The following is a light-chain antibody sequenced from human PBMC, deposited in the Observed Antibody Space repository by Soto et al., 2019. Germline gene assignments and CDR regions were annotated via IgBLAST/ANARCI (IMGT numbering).Light chain of an antibody. J-gene: IGKJ2*01. CDR1: QSISSW. Sequence: DIQVTQSPSTLSASVGDRVTITCRASQSISSWLAWYQQKPGKAPKLLIYKASSLESGVPSRFSGSGSGTEFTLTISSLQPDDFATYYCQQYNSYPAAFGQGTKLEIK. V-gene: IGKV1-5*03. CDR3: QQYNSYPAA. CDR2: KAS.